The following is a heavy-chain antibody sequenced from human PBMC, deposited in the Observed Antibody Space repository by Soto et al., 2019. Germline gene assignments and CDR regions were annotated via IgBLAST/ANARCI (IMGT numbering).Heavy chain of an antibody. V-gene: IGHV1-18*01. CDR1: GYTFTSYG. Sequence: ASVKVSCKASGYTFTSYGISWVRQAPGQGLEWMGWISAYNGNTNHAQKLQGRVTMTTDTSTSTAYMELRSLRSDDTAVYYCARGPTTVTWDYYYYYYMDVWGKGTTVTVSS. J-gene: IGHJ6*03. CDR3: ARGPTTVTWDYYYYYYMDV. CDR2: ISAYNGNT. D-gene: IGHD4-17*01.